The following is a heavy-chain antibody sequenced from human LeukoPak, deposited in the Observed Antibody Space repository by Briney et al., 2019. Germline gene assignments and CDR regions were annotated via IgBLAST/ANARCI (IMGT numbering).Heavy chain of an antibody. V-gene: IGHV3-11*01. D-gene: IGHD4-11*01. J-gene: IGHJ5*02. CDR1: GFTFSDYY. CDR3: ARADYSNARFDP. Sequence: GGSLRLSCAASGFTFSDYYMSWIRQAPGKGLEWVSYISSSGSTIYYADSVKGRFTISRDNAKNSLYLQMNSLRAEDTAAYYCARADYSNARFDPWGQGTLVTVSS. CDR2: ISSSGSTI.